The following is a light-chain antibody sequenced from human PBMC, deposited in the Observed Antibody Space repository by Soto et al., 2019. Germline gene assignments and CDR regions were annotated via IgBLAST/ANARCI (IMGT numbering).Light chain of an antibody. CDR2: KAS. CDR1: QSIDSW. Sequence: IQMTQSPSALSASVGDRVTITCRASQSIDSWLAWYQQKPGKAPKLLIYKASSLQSGVPSRFSGSGSETEFTLTISSLQPDDFATYHCQQYKSYWTFGQGTKVEIK. V-gene: IGKV1-5*03. J-gene: IGKJ1*01. CDR3: QQYKSYWT.